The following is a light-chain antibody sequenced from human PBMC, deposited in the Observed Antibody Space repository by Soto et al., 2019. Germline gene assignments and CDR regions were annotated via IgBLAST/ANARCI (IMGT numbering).Light chain of an antibody. CDR3: QHYNSYSEA. V-gene: IGKV1-5*03. CDR2: KAS. Sequence: DIQMTQSPSTLSGSVGDRVTITCLASQTISSWLAWYQQKPGKAPKLLIYKASTLKSGVPSRFSGSGSGTELTLTISSLQPDDCETYDGQHYNSYSEAFGQGTKVDIK. J-gene: IGKJ1*01. CDR1: QTISSW.